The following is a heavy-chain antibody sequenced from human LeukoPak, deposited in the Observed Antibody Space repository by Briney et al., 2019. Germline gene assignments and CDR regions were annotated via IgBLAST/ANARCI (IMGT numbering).Heavy chain of an antibody. CDR1: GLTFSDAW. CDR3: TTDSGRLVVT. V-gene: IGHV3-15*01. CDR2: IKSKSDGGTT. J-gene: IGHJ4*02. Sequence: KPGGSLRLSCAASGLTFSDAWMSWVRQAPGKGLEWVGRIKSKSDGGTTDYAAPVKGRFTLSRDDSKNTLYLQMNSLKTEDTAVYYCTTDSGRLVVTWGQGTLVTVSS. D-gene: IGHD2-21*02.